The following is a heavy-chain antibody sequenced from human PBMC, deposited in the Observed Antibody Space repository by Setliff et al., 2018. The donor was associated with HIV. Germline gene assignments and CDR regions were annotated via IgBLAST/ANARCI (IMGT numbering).Heavy chain of an antibody. J-gene: IGHJ4*02. CDR1: SGSISSSSYY. CDR3: ARVIVLRYSYGAFDS. V-gene: IGHV4-39*07. CDR2: IYYSGNN. D-gene: IGHD5-18*01. Sequence: SETLSLTCTVSSGSISSSSYYWGWIRQPPGKGLEWTGSIYYSGNNYHNPSLKSRVTISVDTSKNQFSLKLSSVTAADTAVYYCARVIVLRYSYGAFDSWGQGTLVTVS.